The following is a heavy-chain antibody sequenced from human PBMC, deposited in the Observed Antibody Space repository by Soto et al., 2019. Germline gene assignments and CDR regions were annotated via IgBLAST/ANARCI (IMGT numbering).Heavy chain of an antibody. CDR1: GFTFSSYG. CDR2: IWYDGSNK. V-gene: IGHV3-33*01. J-gene: IGHJ4*02. Sequence: GGSLRLSCAASGFTFSSYGMHWVRQAPGKGLEWVAVIWYDGSNKYYADSVKGRFTISRDNSKNTLYLQMNSLRAEDTAVYYCARDHEIASSGWYSDYWGQGTLVTVSS. D-gene: IGHD6-19*01. CDR3: ARDHEIASSGWYSDY.